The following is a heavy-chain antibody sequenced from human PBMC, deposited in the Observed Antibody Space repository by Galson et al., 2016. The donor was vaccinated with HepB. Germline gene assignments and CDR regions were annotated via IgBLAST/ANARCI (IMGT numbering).Heavy chain of an antibody. J-gene: IGHJ4*02. D-gene: IGHD5-24*01. Sequence: SLRLSCAASGFTFSTYGMHWVRQAPGKGLEWVAIITYDGRYDYYADSVEGRFTTSRDNSKNTLYLQMNSLRTEDAAVYYCVKDTEEAPEGYNQGAFDYWGQGTLVTVSS. CDR1: GFTFSTYG. CDR2: ITYDGRYD. V-gene: IGHV3-30*18. CDR3: VKDTEEAPEGYNQGAFDY.